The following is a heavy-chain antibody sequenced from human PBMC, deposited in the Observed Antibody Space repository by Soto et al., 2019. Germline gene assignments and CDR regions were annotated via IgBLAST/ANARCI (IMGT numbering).Heavy chain of an antibody. Sequence: ASVKVSCKASGDTFTGYYRHWVRQAPGQGLEWMGWINPNSGGTNYAQKFQGWVTMTRDTSISTAYMELSRLRSDDTAVYYCASYSSSPYYYYGMEVWGQGTTVTVSS. CDR3: ASYSSSPYYYYGMEV. D-gene: IGHD6-6*01. CDR1: GDTFTGYY. V-gene: IGHV1-2*04. CDR2: INPNSGGT. J-gene: IGHJ6*02.